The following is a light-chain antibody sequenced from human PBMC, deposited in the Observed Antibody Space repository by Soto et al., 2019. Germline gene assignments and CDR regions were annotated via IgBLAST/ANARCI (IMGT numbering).Light chain of an antibody. CDR3: QQSYKAPLT. Sequence: DIQMTQSPSSLSASVGDRVTVTCRASQSIRKDLNWYQQKPGKATKLLIFSASTLQSGVPSRFSGSGSGTDFTLTIANLQQADFAIYYCQQSYKAPLTFGGGTNVEIK. V-gene: IGKV1-39*01. J-gene: IGKJ4*01. CDR1: QSIRKD. CDR2: SAS.